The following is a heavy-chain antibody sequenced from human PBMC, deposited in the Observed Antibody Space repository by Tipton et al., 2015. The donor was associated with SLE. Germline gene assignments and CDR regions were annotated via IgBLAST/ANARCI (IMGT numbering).Heavy chain of an antibody. CDR2: INHSGST. D-gene: IGHD1-26*01. J-gene: IGHJ3*01. CDR3: ATVRGAYDAFDV. CDR1: GGSFSGYQ. V-gene: IGHV4-34*01. Sequence: GLVKPSETLSLPCAVYGGSFSGYQWSWIRQSPGKGLEWIGEINHSGSTNYNPSLKSRVTISVDPSKNQFSLKLSSVTAADTAVYYCATVRGAYDAFDVWGQGSMVTVSS.